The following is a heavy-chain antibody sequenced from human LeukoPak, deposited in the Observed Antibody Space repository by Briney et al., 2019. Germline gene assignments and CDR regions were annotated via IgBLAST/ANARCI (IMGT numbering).Heavy chain of an antibody. CDR3: ARGRSVLRYFVLGYTYYLDY. Sequence: SETLSLTCAVYGGSFSGYYWSWIRQPPGKGLEWIGEINHSGSTNYNPSLKSRVTISVDTSKNQFSLKLSSVTAADTAVYYCARGRSVLRYFVLGYTYYLDYWGQGTLVTVSS. D-gene: IGHD3-9*01. CDR2: INHSGST. V-gene: IGHV4-34*01. CDR1: GGSFSGYY. J-gene: IGHJ4*02.